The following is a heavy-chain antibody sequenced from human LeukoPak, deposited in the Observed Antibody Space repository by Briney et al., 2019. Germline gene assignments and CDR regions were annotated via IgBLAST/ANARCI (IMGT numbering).Heavy chain of an antibody. J-gene: IGHJ5*02. CDR3: ARRPGYYDSSGSDNWFDP. D-gene: IGHD3-22*01. V-gene: IGHV4-34*01. CDR2: INHSGIT. Sequence: SETLSLTCAVYGGSFSGYYWTWIRQPPGKGLEWIGEINHSGITNYNPSLKSRVTVSVDTSKNQFSLKLNSVTAADTAVYYCARRPGYYDSSGSDNWFDPWGQGTLVTVSS. CDR1: GGSFSGYY.